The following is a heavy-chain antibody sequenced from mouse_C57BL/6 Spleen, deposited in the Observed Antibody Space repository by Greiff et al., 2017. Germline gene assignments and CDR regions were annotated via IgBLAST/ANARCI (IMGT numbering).Heavy chain of an antibody. V-gene: IGHV2-2*01. CDR1: GFSLTSYG. D-gene: IGHD1-1*01. CDR3: ARKRDYGSSLYCTRDY. Sequence: VQLVESGPGLVQPSQSLSITCTVSGFSLTSYGVHWVRQSPGKGLEWLGVIWSGGSTDYNAAFISRLSINKDNSKSQVFFKINRLQAVDTAIYYCARKRDYGSSLYCTRDYWGQGTSVTVSS. CDR2: IWSGGST. J-gene: IGHJ4*01.